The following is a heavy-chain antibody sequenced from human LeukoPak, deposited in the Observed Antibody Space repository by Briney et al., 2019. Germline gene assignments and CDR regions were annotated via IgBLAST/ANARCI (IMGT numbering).Heavy chain of an antibody. CDR2: INPNSGGT. J-gene: IGHJ4*02. D-gene: IGHD6-19*01. V-gene: IGHV1-2*04. CDR3: AREFIAVAGSSFDY. Sequence: ASVTVSFQSSGYTFTDYYRHWARPAPGQGLEWMGWINPNSGGTNYAQKFQGWVTMTRDTSISTAYMELSRLRSDDTAVYYCAREFIAVAGSSFDYWGQGTLVTVSS. CDR1: GYTFTDYY.